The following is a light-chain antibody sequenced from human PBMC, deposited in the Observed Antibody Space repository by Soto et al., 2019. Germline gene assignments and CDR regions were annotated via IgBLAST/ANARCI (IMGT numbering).Light chain of an antibody. CDR1: QSVSSY. CDR2: GAS. CDR3: QQYASSRT. V-gene: IGKV3-20*01. Sequence: VMALSPVALSVSPGERSTLSCRASQSVSSYLAWYQKKPGQAPRLLMYGASSRATGIPDRFSGSGSGTDFTLTITRLEPEDFAVYYCQQYASSRTFGQGTKVDI. J-gene: IGKJ1*01.